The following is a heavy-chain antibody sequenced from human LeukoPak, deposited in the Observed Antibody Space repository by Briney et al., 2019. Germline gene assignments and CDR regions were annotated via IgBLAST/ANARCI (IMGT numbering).Heavy chain of an antibody. Sequence: SETLSLTCTVSGGSISSGSYYWSWIRQPAGKGQEWIGRIYTSGSTNYNPSLKSRVTISVDTSKNQFSLKLSSVTAADTAVYYCARSAASPRYFDYWGQGTLVTVSS. J-gene: IGHJ4*02. CDR3: ARSAASPRYFDY. D-gene: IGHD2-15*01. V-gene: IGHV4-61*02. CDR1: GGSISSGSYY. CDR2: IYTSGST.